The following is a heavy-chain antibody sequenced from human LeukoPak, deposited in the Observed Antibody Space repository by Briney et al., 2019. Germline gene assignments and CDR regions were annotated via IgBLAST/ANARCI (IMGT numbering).Heavy chain of an antibody. Sequence: GGSLRLSCAASGFTFSSYAMSWVRQAPGKGLEWVSAISGSGGSTYYADSVKGRFTISRDNSKNTLYLQMNSLRAEDTAVYYCARANWGSKGPFDYWGQGTLVTVSS. D-gene: IGHD7-27*01. CDR3: ARANWGSKGPFDY. CDR1: GFTFSSYA. J-gene: IGHJ4*02. CDR2: ISGSGGST. V-gene: IGHV3-23*01.